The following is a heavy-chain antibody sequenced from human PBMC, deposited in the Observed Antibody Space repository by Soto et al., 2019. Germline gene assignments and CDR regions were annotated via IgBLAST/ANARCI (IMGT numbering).Heavy chain of an antibody. D-gene: IGHD2-21*02. V-gene: IGHV1-46*01. Sequence: ASVKVSCKGSGHTFTSNYMHWVRQAPGQGLEWMGVITPSGGSTSYAQKFQGRVTMTRDTSTSTVYMELSSLRSEDTAMYYCARDNGYCGDDCSNGGAFDIWGQGTMVTVSS. J-gene: IGHJ3*02. CDR2: ITPSGGST. CDR3: ARDNGYCGDDCSNGGAFDI. CDR1: GHTFTSNY.